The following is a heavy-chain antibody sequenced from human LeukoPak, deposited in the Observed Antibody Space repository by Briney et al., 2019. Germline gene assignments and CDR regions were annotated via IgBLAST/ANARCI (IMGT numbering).Heavy chain of an antibody. J-gene: IGHJ4*02. CDR2: IFPSGGEI. CDR1: GFTFSTFA. V-gene: IGHV3-23*01. D-gene: IGHD2-8*02. CDR3: ATYRRVLLPFES. Sequence: GGSLRLSCAASGFTFSTFAMIWVRQPPGKGLEWVSSIFPSGGEIHYADSVRGRFTISRDKSKSTLSLQMNSLRAEDTAIYYCATYRRVLLPFESWGQGTLVTVSS.